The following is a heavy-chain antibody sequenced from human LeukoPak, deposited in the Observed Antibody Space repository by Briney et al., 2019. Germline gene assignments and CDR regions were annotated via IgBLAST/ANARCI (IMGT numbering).Heavy chain of an antibody. CDR2: IYSGGST. CDR3: ARDLTMVGYFDY. V-gene: IGHV3-53*05. CDR1: GFTVSSNY. Sequence: GGSLRLSCAASGFTVSSNYMSWVRQAPGKGLEWVSVIYSGGSTYYADSVKGRFTISRDNSKNTLYLQMNSLRAEDTAVYYCARDLTMVGYFDYWGQGTLVTVSS. D-gene: IGHD4/OR15-4a*01. J-gene: IGHJ4*02.